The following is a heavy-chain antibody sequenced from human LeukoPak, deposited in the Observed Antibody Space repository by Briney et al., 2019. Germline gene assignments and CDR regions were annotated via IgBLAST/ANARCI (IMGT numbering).Heavy chain of an antibody. CDR3: ARDGVRTSAYDGPDY. CDR2: ISSSSSYI. J-gene: IGHJ4*02. CDR1: GYTFSSYS. Sequence: GGSLRLSCAASGYTFSSYSMNWVRQAPGKGLEWVSSISSSSSYIYYADSVKGRFTISRDNAKNSLYLQMNSLRAEDTAVYYCARDGVRTSAYDGPDYWGQGTLVTVSS. V-gene: IGHV3-21*01. D-gene: IGHD5-12*01.